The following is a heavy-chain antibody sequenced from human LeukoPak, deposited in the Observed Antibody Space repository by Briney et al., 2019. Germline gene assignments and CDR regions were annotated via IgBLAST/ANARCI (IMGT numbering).Heavy chain of an antibody. CDR1: NYTFTSYG. Sequence: ASVKVSCKAFNYTFTSYGISWVRQAPGQGLEWMGCISAYNGNTNYAQKVQGRVTMTIDISSTTAYMELRSLRSDDTAVYYCARDFGIVVAAYDAFDIWGQGTMVTVSS. D-gene: IGHD2-21*01. CDR2: ISAYNGNT. CDR3: ARDFGIVVAAYDAFDI. V-gene: IGHV1-18*01. J-gene: IGHJ3*02.